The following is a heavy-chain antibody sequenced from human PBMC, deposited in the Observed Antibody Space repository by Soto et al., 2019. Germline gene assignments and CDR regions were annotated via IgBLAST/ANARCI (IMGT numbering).Heavy chain of an antibody. Sequence: SDTLSLTCTVSGGSISSSTYYWGWIRQPPGKGLEWIGSFYYSGSTDYNPSLKSRVTISVDTSKNQFSLNLSSVTAADTGVYYCAIKLGGNYLGMDVWGPVTSVTV. CDR3: AIKLGGNYLGMDV. CDR1: GGSISSSTYY. J-gene: IGHJ6*01. V-gene: IGHV4-39*01. CDR2: FYYSGST. D-gene: IGHD1-7*01.